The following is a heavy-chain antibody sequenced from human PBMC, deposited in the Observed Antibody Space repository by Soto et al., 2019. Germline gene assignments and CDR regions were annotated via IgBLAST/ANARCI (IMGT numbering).Heavy chain of an antibody. J-gene: IGHJ3*02. CDR3: ARVISWDSYAFDI. D-gene: IGHD1-26*01. CDR1: GFAFSNYA. CDR2: LTGGGDNP. V-gene: IGHV3-23*01. Sequence: PGGSLRLSCAASGFAFSNYAMSWVRQSPGKGLEWISSLTGGGDNPHYAESVKGRFTISRDNSKSTLFLQINSLSDGDTAVYYCARVISWDSYAFDIWGQGTMVTVSS.